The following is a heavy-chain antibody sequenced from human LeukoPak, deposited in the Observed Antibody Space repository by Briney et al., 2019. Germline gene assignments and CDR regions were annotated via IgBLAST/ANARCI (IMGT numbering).Heavy chain of an antibody. J-gene: IGHJ4*02. CDR1: GGSFSGYY. V-gene: IGHV4-34*01. D-gene: IGHD3-10*01. CDR3: ARLGLITMVRGVIIPSQVRGFDY. CDR2: INHSGST. Sequence: SETLSLTCAFYGGSFSGYYWSWIRQPPGKGPEWIGEINHSGSTNYNPSLKSRVTISVDTSKNQFSLKLSSVTAADTAVYYCARLGLITMVRGVIIPSQVRGFDYWGQGTLVTVSS.